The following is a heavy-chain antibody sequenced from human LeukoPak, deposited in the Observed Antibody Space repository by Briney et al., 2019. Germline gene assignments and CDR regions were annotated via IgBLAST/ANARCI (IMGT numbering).Heavy chain of an antibody. V-gene: IGHV4-39*07. CDR3: TRGAGWLIDY. CDR1: GGSISSSNYY. CDR2: MYYSGST. D-gene: IGHD3-16*01. J-gene: IGHJ4*02. Sequence: SETPSLTCTVSGGSISSSNYYWGWIRQPPGKGLEWIGSMYYSGSTYYNPSLKSRVTISVDRSKNQFSLKLNSLTTADTAVYYCTRGAGWLIDYWGQGILVTVSS.